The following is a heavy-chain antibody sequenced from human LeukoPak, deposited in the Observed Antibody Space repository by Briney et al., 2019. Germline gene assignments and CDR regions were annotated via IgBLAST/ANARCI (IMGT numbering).Heavy chain of an antibody. Sequence: GGSLRLSCAASGFAFSSYEMNWVRQAPGKGLEWVAFIRYDGSNKYYADSVKGRFTISRDNSKNTLYLQMNSLRAEDTAVYYCAKVGDYWGQGTLVTVSS. CDR1: GFAFSSYE. V-gene: IGHV3-30*02. CDR2: IRYDGSNK. CDR3: AKVGDY. D-gene: IGHD3-16*01. J-gene: IGHJ4*02.